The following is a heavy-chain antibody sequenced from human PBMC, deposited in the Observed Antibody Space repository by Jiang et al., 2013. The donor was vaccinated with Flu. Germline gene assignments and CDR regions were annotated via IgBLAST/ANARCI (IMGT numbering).Heavy chain of an antibody. CDR2: IYYSGST. J-gene: IGHJ3*02. V-gene: IGHV4-59*08. D-gene: IGHD3-10*01. Sequence: KGLEWIGYIYYSGSTTTTPPSRVEVTISVDTSKNQFSLKLSSVTAADTAVYYCARLAQTGGKLWFGSPLKRILFDIWGQGTMVTVSS. CDR3: ARLAQTGGKLWFGSPLKRILFDI.